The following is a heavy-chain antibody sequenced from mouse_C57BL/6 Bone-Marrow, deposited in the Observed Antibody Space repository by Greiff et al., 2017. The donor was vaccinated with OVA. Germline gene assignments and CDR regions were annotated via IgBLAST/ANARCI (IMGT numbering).Heavy chain of an antibody. D-gene: IGHD1-1*01. CDR3: ARRYGSSYVGFAY. J-gene: IGHJ3*01. Sequence: VQLQQSGAELARPGASVKLSCKASGYTFTSYGISWVKQRTGQGLEWIGEIYPRSGNTYYNEKFKGKATLTADKSSSTAYMELRSLTSADSAVYFCARRYGSSYVGFAYWGQGALVTVSA. CDR2: IYPRSGNT. CDR1: GYTFTSYG. V-gene: IGHV1-81*01.